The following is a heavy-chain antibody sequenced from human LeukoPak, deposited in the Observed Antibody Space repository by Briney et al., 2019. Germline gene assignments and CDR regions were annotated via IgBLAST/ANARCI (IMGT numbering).Heavy chain of an antibody. V-gene: IGHV3-66*01. CDR3: ARDPPAYDYVWGSYRST. J-gene: IGHJ5*02. CDR2: IYSGGST. CDR1: GFTVSSNY. Sequence: GGSLRLSCAASGFTVSSNYMSWVRQAPGKGLEWVSVIYSGGSTYYADSVKGRFTISRDNSKNTLYLQMNSLRAGDTAVYYCARDPPAYDYVWGSYRSTWGQGTLVTVSS. D-gene: IGHD3-16*02.